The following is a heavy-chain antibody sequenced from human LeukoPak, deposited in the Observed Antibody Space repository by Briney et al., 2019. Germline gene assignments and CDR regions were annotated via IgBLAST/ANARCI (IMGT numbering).Heavy chain of an antibody. D-gene: IGHD3-3*01. J-gene: IGHJ4*02. Sequence: PGGSLRLSCAASGLAFSSYDMSWVRQAPGKGLEWVSTISVASNTFYADSVKGRFTISRDNSRNTVYQQMTSLRADDTAVYYCADYGVSGVRNNFYWGQGTLVTVSS. CDR2: ISVASNT. CDR1: GLAFSSYD. CDR3: ADYGVSGVRNNFY. V-gene: IGHV3-23*01.